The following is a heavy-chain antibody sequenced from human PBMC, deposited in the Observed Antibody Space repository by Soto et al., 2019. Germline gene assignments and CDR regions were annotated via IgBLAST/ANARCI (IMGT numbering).Heavy chain of an antibody. CDR1: GGSINSGGYC. Sequence: QVQLQESGPGLVKPSQTLSLTCTVSGGSINSGGYCWSWIRQHPGKGLDWIGCISYGGSTSYNPSLKSRVTMYVDTPQNQFSLKLTSVTAADTAVYYCSRGILVWGQGALITVSS. V-gene: IGHV4-31*03. CDR2: ISYGGST. J-gene: IGHJ1*01. D-gene: IGHD5-18*01. CDR3: SRGILV.